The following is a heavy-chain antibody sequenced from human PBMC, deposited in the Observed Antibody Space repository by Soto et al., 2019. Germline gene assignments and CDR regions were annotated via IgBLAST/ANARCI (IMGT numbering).Heavy chain of an antibody. CDR3: ARVITVTTRSAYYYYYGMDV. CDR2: IIPIFGTA. Sequence: SVKVSCKASGGTFSSYAISWVRQAPGQGLEWMGGIIPIFGTANYAQKFQGRVTITADESTSTAYMELSSLRSEDTAVYYCARVITVTTRSAYYYYYGMDVWGQGTTVTVSS. V-gene: IGHV1-69*13. J-gene: IGHJ6*02. D-gene: IGHD4-4*01. CDR1: GGTFSSYA.